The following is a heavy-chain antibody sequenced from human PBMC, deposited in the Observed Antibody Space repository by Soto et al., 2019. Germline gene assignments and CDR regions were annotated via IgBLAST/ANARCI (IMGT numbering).Heavy chain of an antibody. D-gene: IGHD3-16*01. Sequence: QVQLVESGGGVVQPGRSLRLSCAASGFTFSSYGMHWVRQAPGKGLEWVAVIWYDGSNKYYADSVKGRFTISRDNSKNTLYLQMNSLRAEDTAVYYCARELGWADRYYYGMDVWGQGTTVTVSS. CDR3: ARELGWADRYYYGMDV. V-gene: IGHV3-33*01. J-gene: IGHJ6*02. CDR1: GFTFSSYG. CDR2: IWYDGSNK.